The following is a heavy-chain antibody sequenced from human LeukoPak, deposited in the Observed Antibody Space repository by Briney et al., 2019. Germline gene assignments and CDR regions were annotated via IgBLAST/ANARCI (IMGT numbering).Heavy chain of an antibody. J-gene: IGHJ4*02. Sequence: GGSLRLSRVVSGFTFSTYSMNWVRQAPGKGLEWVSSISSGSTFIYYADSVRGRFTISRDNVKNSLYLQMHSLNAEDTAVYFCVRDNPRCCGVVPANIDDYWGQGTLVTVSS. CDR3: VRDNPRCCGVVPANIDDY. V-gene: IGHV3-21*01. CDR1: GFTFSTYS. D-gene: IGHD2-15*01. CDR2: ISSGSTFI.